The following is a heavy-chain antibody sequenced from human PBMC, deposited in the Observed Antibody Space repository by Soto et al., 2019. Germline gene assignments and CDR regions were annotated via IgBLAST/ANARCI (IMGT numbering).Heavy chain of an antibody. Sequence: QVQLQQWGAGLLKPSETLSLTCAVYGGSFSGYYWSWIRQPPGKGLEWIGEINHSGSTNYNPSLKSRVTISVDTSKNQFSLKLSSVTAADTAVYCCARGSRHYMTTVTTFYFDYWGQGTLVTVSS. V-gene: IGHV4-34*01. CDR3: ARGSRHYMTTVTTFYFDY. J-gene: IGHJ4*02. D-gene: IGHD4-17*01. CDR2: INHSGST. CDR1: GGSFSGYY.